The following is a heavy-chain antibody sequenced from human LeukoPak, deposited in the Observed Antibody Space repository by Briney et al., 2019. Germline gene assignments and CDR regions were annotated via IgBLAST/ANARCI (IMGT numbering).Heavy chain of an antibody. Sequence: PSETLTLTCAVSGGSISSHYWSWIRQPPGKGLEWIGFIYYSGTTKYNPSLKSRVTISADTSKNQFSLKLSSVTAADTAVYYCARQADDSSSSLVYFDYWGERSLVTVSS. V-gene: IGHV4-59*08. CDR2: IYYSGTT. CDR1: GGSISSHY. D-gene: IGHD6-6*01. J-gene: IGHJ4*02. CDR3: ARQADDSSSSLVYFDY.